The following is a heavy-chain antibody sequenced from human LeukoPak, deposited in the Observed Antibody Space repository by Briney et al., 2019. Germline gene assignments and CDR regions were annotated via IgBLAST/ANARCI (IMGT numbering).Heavy chain of an antibody. CDR2: IKQNGDEI. CDR1: GFTLNRHW. J-gene: IGHJ5*02. Sequence: PGGSLRLSCAASGFTLNRHWMSWVRQAAGKGLEWVASIKQNGDEIHYVDSVKGRFIISRDNAEKSVSLQMNSLRDEDTAMYYCARLLGQSTIYDLWGQGTLVTVSS. V-gene: IGHV3-7*01. D-gene: IGHD5/OR15-5a*01. CDR3: ARLLGQSTIYDL.